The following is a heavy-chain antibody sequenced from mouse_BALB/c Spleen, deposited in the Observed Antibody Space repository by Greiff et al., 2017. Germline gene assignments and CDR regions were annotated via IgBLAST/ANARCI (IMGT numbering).Heavy chain of an antibody. D-gene: IGHD1-1*01. J-gene: IGHJ2*01. Sequence: QVQLKQSGAELVRPGASVTLSCKASGYTFTDYEMHWVKQTPVHGLEWIGAIDPETGGTAYNQKFKGKATLTADKSSSTAYMELRSLTSEDSAVYYCTRGYVRGGKNYWGQGTTLTVSS. CDR1: GYTFTDYE. CDR2: IDPETGGT. V-gene: IGHV1-15*01. CDR3: TRGYVRGGKNY.